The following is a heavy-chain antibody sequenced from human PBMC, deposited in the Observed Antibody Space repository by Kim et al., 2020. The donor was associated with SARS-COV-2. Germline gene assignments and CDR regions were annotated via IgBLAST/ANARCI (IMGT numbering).Heavy chain of an antibody. V-gene: IGHV3-53*04. Sequence: GGSLTLSCAASGFIVSSNYMSWVRQAPGKGLEWVSVIYSGGTTYYADSVKGRFTISRHNSKNTLYLQMNSLRAEDTAVYYCARDREYSYGSLLYYGMDVWGQGTTVTVSS. D-gene: IGHD5-18*01. J-gene: IGHJ6*02. CDR2: IYSGGTT. CDR3: ARDREYSYGSLLYYGMDV. CDR1: GFIVSSNY.